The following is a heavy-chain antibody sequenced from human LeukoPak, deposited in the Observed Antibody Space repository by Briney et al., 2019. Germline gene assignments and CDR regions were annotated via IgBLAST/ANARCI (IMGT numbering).Heavy chain of an antibody. CDR1: GFDVGRNY. D-gene: IGHD6-13*01. CDR3: ARVPGYS. J-gene: IGHJ4*02. CDR2: IYSGGAT. V-gene: IGHV3-53*01. Sequence: PGGSLRLSCAASGFDVGRNYMSWVRQAPGKGLEWVSFIYSGGATYYADSVRGRFTISRDSSKNTLYLQMNSLRVEDTAVYYCARVPGYSWGQGTLVTVSS.